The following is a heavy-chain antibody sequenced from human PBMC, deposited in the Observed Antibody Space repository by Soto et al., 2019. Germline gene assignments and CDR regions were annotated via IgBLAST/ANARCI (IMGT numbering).Heavy chain of an antibody. J-gene: IGHJ5*02. CDR3: AKEGSYYDCGMWFDP. CDR1: GFTFDDYA. CDR2: ISWNSGSI. D-gene: IGHD3-3*01. V-gene: IGHV3-9*01. Sequence: EVQLVESGGGLVQPGRSLRISCAASGFTFDDYAMHWVRQAPGKGLEWVLGISWNSGSIGYADSVKGRFTISRDNAKNSLYLQMNSLRAEDTALYYCAKEGSYYDCGMWFDPWGQGTLVTVSS.